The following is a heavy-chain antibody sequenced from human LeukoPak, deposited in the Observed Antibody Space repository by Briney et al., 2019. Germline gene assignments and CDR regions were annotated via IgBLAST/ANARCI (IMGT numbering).Heavy chain of an antibody. D-gene: IGHD3-10*01. V-gene: IGHV3-23*01. CDR2: ISIGGERT. J-gene: IGHJ4*02. CDR3: ANEIRPNDY. Sequence: PGGSLRLSCVTSGFTFNNYAMTWVRQAPGKGLEWISAISIGGERTYYADSVKGRFSISRDNSKNTLYLQMNGLRAGDTAIYYCANEIRPNDYWGQGTLVTVSS. CDR1: GFTFNNYA.